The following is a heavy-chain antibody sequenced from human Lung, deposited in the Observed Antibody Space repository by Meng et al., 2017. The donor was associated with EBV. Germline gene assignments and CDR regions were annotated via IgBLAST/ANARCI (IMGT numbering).Heavy chain of an antibody. J-gene: IGHJ4*02. CDR3: ARAHGLNDY. CDR2: ISSRGGYT. CDR1: GFTFSDYY. Sequence: QVQLVESGGGLVKSGGSFRLSCVASGFTFSDYYMTWIRQAPGKGLEWLSYISSRGGYTDSADSVKGRFTISRDNAKNSVYLQMNSLRPDDTAVYYCARAHGLNDYWGRGTLVTVSS. D-gene: IGHD5-24*01. V-gene: IGHV3-11*05.